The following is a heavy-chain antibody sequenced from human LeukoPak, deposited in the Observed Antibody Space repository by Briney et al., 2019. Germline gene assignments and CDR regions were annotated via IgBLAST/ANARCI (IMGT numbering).Heavy chain of an antibody. CDR2: ITGSGGST. D-gene: IGHD3-22*01. CDR3: AKRYYYDSSRGAFDM. Sequence: GGSLRLSCAASGFTFSSYAMSWVRQAPGKGLEWVSGITGSGGSTYYADSVKGRFTISRDNSKNTLSLQMDSLRAEDTAVYYCAKRYYYDSSRGAFDMWGQGTMVTVSS. J-gene: IGHJ3*02. V-gene: IGHV3-23*01. CDR1: GFTFSSYA.